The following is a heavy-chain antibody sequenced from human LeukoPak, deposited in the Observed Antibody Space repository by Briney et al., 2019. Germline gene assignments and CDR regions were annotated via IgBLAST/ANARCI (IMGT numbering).Heavy chain of an antibody. CDR1: GFTFSTYS. V-gene: IGHV3-21*01. D-gene: IGHD4-23*01. CDR3: ARDPHSVAGGGLDY. J-gene: IGHJ4*02. Sequence: GGSLRLSCAASGFTFSTYSMNWVRQAPGKGLEWVSSISSSSSYIYYADSVKGRFTISRDNAKHSLYLQMNSLRAEDTAVYYCARDPHSVAGGGLDYWGQGTLVTVSS. CDR2: ISSSSSYI.